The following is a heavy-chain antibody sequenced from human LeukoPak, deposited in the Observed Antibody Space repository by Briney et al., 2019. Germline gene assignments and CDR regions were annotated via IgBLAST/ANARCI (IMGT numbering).Heavy chain of an antibody. D-gene: IGHD1-20*01. CDR1: GGSFSGYY. V-gene: IGHV4-34*01. CDR3: ARGPLRGAPNITHYFDY. Sequence: SETLSRTCAVYGGSFSGYYWSWIRQPPGKGLEWIGEINHSGSTNYNPSLKSRVTISVDTSKNQFSLKLSSVTAADTAVYYCARGPLRGAPNITHYFDYWGQGTLVTVSS. J-gene: IGHJ4*02. CDR2: INHSGST.